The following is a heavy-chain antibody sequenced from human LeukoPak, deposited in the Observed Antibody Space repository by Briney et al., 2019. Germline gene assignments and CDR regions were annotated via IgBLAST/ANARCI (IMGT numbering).Heavy chain of an antibody. CDR1: GFTFDDYA. Sequence: PGGSLRLSCAASGFTFDDYAMHWVRQAPGKGLEWVSLISGDGGSTYYADSVKGRFTISRDNSKNSLYLQMNSLRTEDTALYYCAKAALRRVVRRKFYFDYWGQGTLVTVSS. CDR2: ISGDGGST. D-gene: IGHD2-21*01. J-gene: IGHJ4*02. CDR3: AKAALRRVVRRKFYFDY. V-gene: IGHV3-43*02.